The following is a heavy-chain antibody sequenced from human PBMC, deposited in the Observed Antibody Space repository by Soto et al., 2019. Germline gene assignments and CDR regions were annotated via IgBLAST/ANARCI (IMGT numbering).Heavy chain of an antibody. Sequence: QVQLVQSGAEVKKPGASVKVSCKASGYTFTGYSVGWVRQAPGQGHEWMGWISAYSGDTYYTQRFQDRLTMTTDASTSTAYMELRSLRSDDTAVYYCARPSGSYGDYAWSLKYWGQGTLVTVSS. CDR3: ARPSGSYGDYAWSLKY. J-gene: IGHJ4*02. V-gene: IGHV1-18*01. D-gene: IGHD4-17*01. CDR1: GYTFTGYS. CDR2: ISAYSGDT.